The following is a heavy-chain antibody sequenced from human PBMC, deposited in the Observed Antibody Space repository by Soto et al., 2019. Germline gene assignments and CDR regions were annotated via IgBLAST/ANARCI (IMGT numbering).Heavy chain of an antibody. V-gene: IGHV1-18*01. D-gene: IGHD5-12*01. CDR1: GYSFTSYG. CDR2: ISAYNGNR. Sequence: QVQLVQSGAEVKKPGASVKVSCKASGYSFTSYGISWVRQAPGQGLEWMGWISAYNGNRKYAQKFQGRITMTNDTSTRTAYMELRSLRSDDTAVYYCARDLGGFPDYWGQGTLVTVSS. CDR3: ARDLGGFPDY. J-gene: IGHJ4*02.